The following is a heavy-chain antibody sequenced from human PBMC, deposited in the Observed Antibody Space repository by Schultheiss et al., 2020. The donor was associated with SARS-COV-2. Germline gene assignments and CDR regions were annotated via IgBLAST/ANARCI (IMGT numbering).Heavy chain of an antibody. CDR2: INPSGGST. D-gene: IGHD1-26*01. CDR3: ARDLQASVGYRPRDWFDP. Sequence: ASVKVSCKASGYTFTSYYMHWVRQAPGQGLEWMGIINPSGGSTSYAQKFQGRVTITADESTSTAYMELSSLRSDDTAVYYCARDLQASVGYRPRDWFDPWGQGTLVTVAS. CDR1: GYTFTSYY. J-gene: IGHJ5*02. V-gene: IGHV1-46*01.